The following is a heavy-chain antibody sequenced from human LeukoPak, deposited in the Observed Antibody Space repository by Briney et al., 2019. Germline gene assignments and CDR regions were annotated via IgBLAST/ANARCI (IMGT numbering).Heavy chain of an antibody. D-gene: IGHD1-7*01. CDR3: AREGITGSTNWFDC. V-gene: IGHV3-7*01. CDR2: IKQDETEK. Sequence: GGSLRLSCTASGFTFSNFWMGWVRQAPGKGLEWVANIKQDETEKFYLGSVKGRFTISRDNAKNSLYLQMNSLRAEDTAVYYCAREGITGSTNWFDCWGQGTLVTVSS. CDR1: GFTFSNFW. J-gene: IGHJ5*01.